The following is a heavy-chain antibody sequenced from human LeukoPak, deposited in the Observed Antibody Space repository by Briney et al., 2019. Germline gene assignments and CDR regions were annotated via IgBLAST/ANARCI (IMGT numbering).Heavy chain of an antibody. V-gene: IGHV3-48*03. J-gene: IGHJ4*02. CDR1: GFTFSSYE. CDR3: AVGQWLVGNY. D-gene: IGHD6-19*01. CDR2: ISSSRPTI. Sequence: GGSLRLSCAASGFTFSSYEMNWVRQAPGKGLEWVSYISSSRPTIYYAVPLKGRFTISKDNANNSLYLQMNSLRAEDTAVYYCAVGQWLVGNYWGQGTLVTVSS.